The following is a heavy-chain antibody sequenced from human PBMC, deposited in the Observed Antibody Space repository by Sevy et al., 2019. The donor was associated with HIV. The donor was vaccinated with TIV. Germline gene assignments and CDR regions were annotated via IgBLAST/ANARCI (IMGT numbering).Heavy chain of an antibody. D-gene: IGHD4-17*01. J-gene: IGHJ4*02. CDR1: GFTFSSYE. CDR2: ISSSGSTI. Sequence: GESLRLSCAASGFTFSSYEMNWVRQAPGKGLEWVSYISSSGSTIYYADSVKGRFTISRDNAKNSLYLQMNSLRAEDTAVYYCARDYGDYAFDYWGQGTLVTVSS. CDR3: ARDYGDYAFDY. V-gene: IGHV3-48*03.